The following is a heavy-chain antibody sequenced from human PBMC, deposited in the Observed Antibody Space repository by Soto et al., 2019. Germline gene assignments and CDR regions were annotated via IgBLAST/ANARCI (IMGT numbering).Heavy chain of an antibody. CDR3: ARASSRGGSDAAH. Sequence: VGSLMLSCAASGFSVSGNYMGWVRQAPGKGLEWVSAIYSGGSTHYADSVKGRFTISRDNSKNTLYLQMNSLRAEETAVYYCARASSRGGSDAAHWRQGTLVTVSS. CDR1: GFSVSGNY. V-gene: IGHV3-53*01. J-gene: IGHJ4*02. CDR2: IYSGGST. D-gene: IGHD2-15*01.